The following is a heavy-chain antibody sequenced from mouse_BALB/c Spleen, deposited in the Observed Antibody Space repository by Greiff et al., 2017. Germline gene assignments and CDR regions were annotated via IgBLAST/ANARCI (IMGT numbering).Heavy chain of an antibody. Sequence: EVKLMESGGGLVQPKGSLKLSCAASGFTFNTYAMNWVRQAPGKGLEWVALIRSKSNNYATYYADSVKDRFTISRDDSQSMLYLQMNNLKTEDTAMYYCLRHELPTYDLAMDYWGQGTSVTVSS. CDR2: IRSKSNNYAT. CDR3: LRHELPTYDLAMDY. CDR1: GFTFNTYA. J-gene: IGHJ4*01. V-gene: IGHV10-1*02. D-gene: IGHD2-12*01.